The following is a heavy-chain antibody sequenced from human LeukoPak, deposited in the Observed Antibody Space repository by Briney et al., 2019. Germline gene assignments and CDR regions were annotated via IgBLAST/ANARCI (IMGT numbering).Heavy chain of an antibody. CDR3: AKPSRGSMVRGVIISAFDI. Sequence: GGSLRLSCAASGFTFSSYAMSWVRQAPGKGLEWVSAISGSGGSTYYADSVKGRFTISRDNSKNTLDLQMNSLRAEDRAVYYCAKPSRGSMVRGVIISAFDIWGQRTMVTVSS. CDR2: ISGSGGST. D-gene: IGHD3-10*01. J-gene: IGHJ3*02. V-gene: IGHV3-23*01. CDR1: GFTFSSYA.